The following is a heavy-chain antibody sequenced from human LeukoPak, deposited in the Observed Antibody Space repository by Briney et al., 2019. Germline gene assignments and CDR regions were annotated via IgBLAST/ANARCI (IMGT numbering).Heavy chain of an antibody. CDR3: ARAGYSGYDSRWFDP. J-gene: IGHJ5*02. CDR2: ISAYNGNT. Sequence: ASVKVSCKASGYTFTSYGISWARQAPGQGLEWMGWISAYNGNTNYAQKLQGRVTMTTDTSTSTAYMELRSLRSDDTAVYYCARAGYSGYDSRWFDPWGQGTLVTVSS. D-gene: IGHD5-12*01. CDR1: GYTFTSYG. V-gene: IGHV1-18*01.